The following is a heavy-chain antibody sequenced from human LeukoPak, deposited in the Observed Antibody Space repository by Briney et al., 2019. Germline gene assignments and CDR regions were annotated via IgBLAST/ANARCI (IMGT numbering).Heavy chain of an antibody. CDR1: GGSFSGYS. D-gene: IGHD1-20*01. CDR3: ARGQSRYNWNRTGRSYSYYMDV. J-gene: IGHJ6*03. CDR2: IILGGST. V-gene: IGHV4-34*01. Sequence: SETLSLTCAVYGGSFSGYSWSWIRQPPGKGLEWIGEIILGGSTNYNPSLKSRVTISVDTSKNQFSLKLSSVTAADTAVYYCARGQSRYNWNRTGRSYSYYMDVWDKGTTVTVSS.